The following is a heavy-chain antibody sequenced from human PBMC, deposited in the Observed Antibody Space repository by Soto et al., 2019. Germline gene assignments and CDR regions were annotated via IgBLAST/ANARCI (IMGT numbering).Heavy chain of an antibody. D-gene: IGHD6-6*01. CDR3: PAARWRYYYYMDV. Sequence: SETLSLTCTVSGGSISSSSYYWGWIRQPPGKGLEWIGSIYYSGSTYYNPSLKSRVTISVDTSKNQFSLKLSSVTAADTAVYYPPAARWRYYYYMDVWGKGTTVTVSS. V-gene: IGHV4-39*01. J-gene: IGHJ6*03. CDR1: GGSISSSSYY. CDR2: IYYSGST.